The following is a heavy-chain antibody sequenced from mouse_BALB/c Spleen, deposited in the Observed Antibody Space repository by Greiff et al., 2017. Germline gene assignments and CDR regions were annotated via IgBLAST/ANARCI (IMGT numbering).Heavy chain of an antibody. Sequence: EVQGVESGGGLVQPGGSRKLSCAASGFTFSSFGMHWVRQAPEKGLEWVAYISRGSSTIYYADTVKGRFTISRDNPKNTLFLQMTSLRSEDTAMYYCTRSLGRAMDYWGQGTSVTVSS. CDR2: ISRGSSTI. V-gene: IGHV5-17*02. J-gene: IGHJ4*01. CDR1: GFTFSSFG. D-gene: IGHD3-1*01. CDR3: TRSLGRAMDY.